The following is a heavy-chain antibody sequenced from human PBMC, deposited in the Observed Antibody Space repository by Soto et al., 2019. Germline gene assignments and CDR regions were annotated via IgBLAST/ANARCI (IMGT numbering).Heavy chain of an antibody. J-gene: IGHJ4*02. D-gene: IGHD2-2*01. V-gene: IGHV1-2*02. Sequence: QVQLVQSGAEVKKPGASVKVSCKASGYTFSGYYLHWVRQAPGQGLEWMGWIKCNSGGTNYAQKFQGRVTMTRDTSISTAYMELSRLRSDDTAVYYCARRGPRSSNDYWGQGTLVTVSS. CDR3: ARRGPRSSNDY. CDR2: IKCNSGGT. CDR1: GYTFSGYY.